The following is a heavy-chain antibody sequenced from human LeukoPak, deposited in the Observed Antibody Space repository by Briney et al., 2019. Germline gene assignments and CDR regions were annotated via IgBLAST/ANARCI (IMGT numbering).Heavy chain of an antibody. D-gene: IGHD6-6*01. Sequence: ASVKVSFKASGYTFTSYYMHWVRQAPGQGLEWMGIINPSGGSTSYAQKFQGRVTMTRDMSTSTVYMELSSLRSEDTAVYYCARAVYSSSSSLNYFDYWGQGTLVTVSS. CDR3: ARAVYSSSSSLNYFDY. J-gene: IGHJ4*02. V-gene: IGHV1-46*01. CDR2: INPSGGST. CDR1: GYTFTSYY.